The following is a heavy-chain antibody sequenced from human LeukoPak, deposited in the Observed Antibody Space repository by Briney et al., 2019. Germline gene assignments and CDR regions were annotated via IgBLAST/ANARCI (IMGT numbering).Heavy chain of an antibody. J-gene: IGHJ6*03. CDR2: ITSGSSYI. V-gene: IGHV3-21*01. CDR1: GFSFSNYY. D-gene: IGHD3-10*01. CDR3: ARGPYASGSYGRRGWVHYMDV. Sequence: GGSLRLSCAASGFSFSNYYMTWIRQAPGQRLEWVSSITSGSSYIYYADSVKGRFTISRDNAKSSLYLQMNSLRAEDTAVYYCARGPYASGSYGRRGWVHYMDVWGKGTTVTISS.